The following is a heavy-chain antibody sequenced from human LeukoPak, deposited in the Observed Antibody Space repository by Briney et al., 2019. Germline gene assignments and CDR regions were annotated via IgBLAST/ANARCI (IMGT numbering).Heavy chain of an antibody. Sequence: SETLSLTCTVSGGSISSSSYYWGWIRQPPGKGLEWIGSIYYSGSTYYNPSLKSRVTISVDTSKNQFSLKPSSVTAADTAVYYGARKGSSMGDDAFDIWGQGTMVTVSS. J-gene: IGHJ3*02. CDR3: ARKGSSMGDDAFDI. CDR2: IYYSGST. D-gene: IGHD1-26*01. V-gene: IGHV4-39*01. CDR1: GGSISSSSYY.